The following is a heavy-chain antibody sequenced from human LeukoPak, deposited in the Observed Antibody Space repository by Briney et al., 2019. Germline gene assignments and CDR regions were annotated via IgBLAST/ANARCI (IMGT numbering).Heavy chain of an antibody. CDR2: VWYDGNRK. V-gene: IGHV3-33*06. CDR3: AKRTRGYEPNWFDP. D-gene: IGHD5-12*01. CDR1: GFTFSDYY. J-gene: IGHJ5*02. Sequence: PGGSLRLSCAASGFTFSDYYMSWIRQAPGKGLEWVTLVWYDGNRKYYADSVKGRFTISRDNSKNTLYLQMNSLRAEDTAVYYCAKRTRGYEPNWFDPWGQGTLVTVSS.